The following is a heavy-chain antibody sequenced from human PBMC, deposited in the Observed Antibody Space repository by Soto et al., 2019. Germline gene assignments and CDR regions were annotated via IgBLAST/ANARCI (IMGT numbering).Heavy chain of an antibody. D-gene: IGHD3-10*01. Sequence: PAGSLRLACEASGFTVNDYSMDWVRQAPEKGLEWVSSISSSGTYIYYADSVKGRFAISRDNANNVMYLQMDTLRAEDTAVYYCVRAGHVFHLHHYGMDLSGQTPTVTLSS. CDR3: VRAGHVFHLHHYGMDL. CDR1: GFTVNDYS. V-gene: IGHV3-21*01. J-gene: IGHJ6*02. CDR2: ISSSGTYI.